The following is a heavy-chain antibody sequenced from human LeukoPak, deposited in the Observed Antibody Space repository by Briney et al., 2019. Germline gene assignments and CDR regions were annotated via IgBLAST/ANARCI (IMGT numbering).Heavy chain of an antibody. D-gene: IGHD3-10*01. J-gene: IGHJ4*02. CDR1: GFTFRSHG. CDR3: ARDANYGSGIADY. Sequence: GGSLRLSCAASGFTFRSHGMHWVRQAPGKGLEWVAVIWYDGSNKYYADSVKGRFTISKDNSKSTLYLQVNSLRAEDTAVYYFARDANYGSGIADYWGQGALVTVSS. V-gene: IGHV3-33*01. CDR2: IWYDGSNK.